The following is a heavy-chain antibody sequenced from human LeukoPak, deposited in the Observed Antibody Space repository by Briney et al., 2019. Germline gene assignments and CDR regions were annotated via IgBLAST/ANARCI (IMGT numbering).Heavy chain of an antibody. CDR2: IYSGGTT. Sequence: GGSLRLSCAASGFTVSDNYMSWVRQAPGKGLEWVSVIYSGGTTYYADSVKGRFTISRDNAKNSLYLQMNSLRAEDTALYYCARDTRDSSRAGGSWFDPWGQGTLVTVSS. CDR1: GFTVSDNY. J-gene: IGHJ5*02. CDR3: ARDTRDSSRAGGSWFDP. D-gene: IGHD6-13*01. V-gene: IGHV3-53*01.